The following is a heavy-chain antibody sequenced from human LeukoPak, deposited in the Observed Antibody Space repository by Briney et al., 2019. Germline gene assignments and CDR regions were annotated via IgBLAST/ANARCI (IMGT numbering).Heavy chain of an antibody. D-gene: IGHD3-3*01. Sequence: SQTLSLTCTVSGGSISSGDYYWSWIRQPPGKGLEWIVYIYYSGSTYYNPALKSRVTISVDTSKNQFSLKLSSVTAADTAVYYCARDHHTIFEGLQVFDPWGQGTLVTVSS. CDR2: IYYSGST. J-gene: IGHJ5*02. V-gene: IGHV4-30-4*08. CDR3: ARDHHTIFEGLQVFDP. CDR1: GGSISSGDYY.